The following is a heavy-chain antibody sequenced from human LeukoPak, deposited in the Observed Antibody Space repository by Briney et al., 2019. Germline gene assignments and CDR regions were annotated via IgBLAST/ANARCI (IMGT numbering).Heavy chain of an antibody. D-gene: IGHD3-10*01. V-gene: IGHV1-2*02. J-gene: IGHJ4*02. Sequence: ASVKVSCKASGYSFTGYYMHWVRQAPGQGLEWMGWINPNSGDTNYAQKFQGRVTMTRDTSISTAYMELSRLRSDDTAVYYCARDGYYGSGSYFDYWGQGTLVTVSS. CDR1: GYSFTGYY. CDR3: ARDGYYGSGSYFDY. CDR2: INPNSGDT.